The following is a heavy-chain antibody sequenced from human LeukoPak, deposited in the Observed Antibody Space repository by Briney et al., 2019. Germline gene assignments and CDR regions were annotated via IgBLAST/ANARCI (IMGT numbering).Heavy chain of an antibody. D-gene: IGHD1-14*01. CDR2: IYHSGST. CDR1: GYSISSGYY. J-gene: IGHJ5*02. V-gene: IGHV4-38-2*02. Sequence: SETLSLTCTVSGYSISSGYYWGWIRQPPGKGLEWIGSIYHSGSTYYKPSLRSRVTISVDTSKSQFSLKLRSVTAADTAVYYCARVTSRLGWFDPWGQGTLVTVSS. CDR3: ARVTSRLGWFDP.